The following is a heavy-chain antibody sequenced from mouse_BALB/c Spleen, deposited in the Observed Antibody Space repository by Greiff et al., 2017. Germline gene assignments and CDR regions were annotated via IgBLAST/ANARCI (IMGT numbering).Heavy chain of an antibody. CDR3: ARAYYYGSSYCDY. CDR2: ISSGGST. J-gene: IGHJ2*01. V-gene: IGHV5-6-5*01. Sequence: EVKLMESGGGLVKPGGSLKLSCAASGFTFSSYAMSWVRQTPEKRLEWVASISSGGSTYYPDSVKGRFTISRDNARNILYLQMSSLRSEDTAIYYCARAYYYGSSYCDYWGQGTTLTVSS. D-gene: IGHD1-1*01. CDR1: GFTFSSYA.